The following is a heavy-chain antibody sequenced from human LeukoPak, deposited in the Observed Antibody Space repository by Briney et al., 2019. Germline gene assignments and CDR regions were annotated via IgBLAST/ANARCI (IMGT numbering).Heavy chain of an antibody. D-gene: IGHD5-18*01. J-gene: IGHJ4*02. Sequence: ASVNVSCKASGYTFTSYGISWVRQAPGQGLEWMGWISAYNGNTNYAQKLQGRVTMTTDTSTSTAYMELRSLRSDDTAVYYCAVESSLGLRYSYGSFDYWGQGTLVTVSS. CDR1: GYTFTSYG. CDR2: ISAYNGNT. V-gene: IGHV1-18*01. CDR3: AVESSLGLRYSYGSFDY.